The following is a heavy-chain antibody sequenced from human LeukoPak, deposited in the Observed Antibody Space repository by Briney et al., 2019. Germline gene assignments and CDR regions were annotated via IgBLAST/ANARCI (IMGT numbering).Heavy chain of an antibody. CDR2: LSGSGEST. V-gene: IGHV3-23*01. CDR3: ARVIRGGDYNDY. D-gene: IGHD3-16*01. Sequence: GGSLRLSCAASGFTFGSYAMNWVRQAPGKGLEWVSGLSGSGESTYYADSVKGRFTISRDNAKNSLYLQMNSPRAEDTAVYYCARVIRGGDYNDYWGQGTLVTVSS. CDR1: GFTFGSYA. J-gene: IGHJ4*02.